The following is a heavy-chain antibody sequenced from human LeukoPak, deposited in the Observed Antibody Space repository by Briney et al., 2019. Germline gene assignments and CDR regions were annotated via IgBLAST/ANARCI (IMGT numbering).Heavy chain of an antibody. CDR3: ARGDSGYDQTVSLLIFHYMDV. CDR2: IYYSGST. V-gene: IGHV4-61*05. D-gene: IGHD5-12*01. CDR1: GGSISSSSYY. Sequence: SETLSLTCTVSGGSISSSSYYWGWIRQPPGKGLEWIGYIYYSGSTNYNPSLKSRVTISVDTSKNQFSLKLSSVTAADTAVYYCARGDSGYDQTVSLLIFHYMDVWGKGTTVTVSS. J-gene: IGHJ6*03.